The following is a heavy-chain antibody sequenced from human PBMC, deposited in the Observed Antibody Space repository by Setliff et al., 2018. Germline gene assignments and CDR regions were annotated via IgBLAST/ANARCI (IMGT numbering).Heavy chain of an antibody. CDR2: IYYSGST. Sequence: SETLSLTCSVSCGSISSSNYYWAWIRQPPGKGLEWIGSIYYSGSTYYNPSLRSRVTISVDTSKNQVSLKLSSVTAADTATFYCARREVERTTTRRTVWYFDLWGRGTLVTVSS. CDR3: ARREVERTTTRRTVWYFDL. J-gene: IGHJ2*01. CDR1: CGSISSSNYY. V-gene: IGHV4-39*01. D-gene: IGHD1-7*01.